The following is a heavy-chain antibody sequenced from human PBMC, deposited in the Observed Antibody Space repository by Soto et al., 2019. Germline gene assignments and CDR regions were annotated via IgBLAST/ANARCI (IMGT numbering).Heavy chain of an antibody. CDR2: IYYSGST. V-gene: IGHV4-31*03. CDR3: ARDEHWSGYPTMDAFEI. CDR1: GGSISSGGYY. J-gene: IGHJ3*02. Sequence: QVQLQESGPGLVKPSQTLSLTCTVSGGSISSGGYYWSWIRQHPGKGLEWIGYIYYSGSTYYNPCLKSRGTISLDTSKKQFSLKLSSVTAADTAVYYCARDEHWSGYPTMDAFEIWGQDTMVTVSS. D-gene: IGHD3-3*01.